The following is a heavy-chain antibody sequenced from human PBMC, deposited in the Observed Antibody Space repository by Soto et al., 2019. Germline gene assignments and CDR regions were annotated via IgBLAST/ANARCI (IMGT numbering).Heavy chain of an antibody. CDR3: ARHGVGELMSYGMDV. J-gene: IGHJ6*02. CDR1: GYSFISYW. D-gene: IGHD3-10*01. Sequence: GESLKISCQCSGYSFISYWISWVRQMPGKGLEWMGKIDPSESYIQYSPSFQGHVTISVDKSMRTAYLQWSSLKASDTAVYFCARHGVGELMSYGMDVWGQGTTVTVSS. V-gene: IGHV5-10-1*01. CDR2: IDPSESYI.